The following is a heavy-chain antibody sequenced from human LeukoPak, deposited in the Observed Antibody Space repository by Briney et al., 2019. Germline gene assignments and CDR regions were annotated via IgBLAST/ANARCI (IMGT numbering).Heavy chain of an antibody. J-gene: IGHJ4*02. Sequence: SETLSLTCAVYGGSFSGYYWSWIRQPPGEGLEWIGEINHSGSTNYNPSLKSRVTIPVDTSKNQFSLKLSSVTAADTAVYYCARSIVVVTADYFDYWGQGTLVTVSS. CDR2: INHSGST. CDR3: ARSIVVVTADYFDY. CDR1: GGSFSGYY. D-gene: IGHD2-21*02. V-gene: IGHV4-34*01.